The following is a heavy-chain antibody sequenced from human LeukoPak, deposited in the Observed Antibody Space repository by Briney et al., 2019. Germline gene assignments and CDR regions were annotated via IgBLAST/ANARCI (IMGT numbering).Heavy chain of an antibody. Sequence: SETLSLTCTVSGSSISSYYWSWIRQPPGKGLEWIGYIYYSGSTNYNPSLKSRVTISVDTSKNQFSLKLSSVTAADTAVYYCARDAYDFWSGYARLYWYFDLWGRGTLVTVSS. CDR1: GSSISSYY. CDR2: IYYSGST. D-gene: IGHD3-3*01. CDR3: ARDAYDFWSGYARLYWYFDL. V-gene: IGHV4-59*01. J-gene: IGHJ2*01.